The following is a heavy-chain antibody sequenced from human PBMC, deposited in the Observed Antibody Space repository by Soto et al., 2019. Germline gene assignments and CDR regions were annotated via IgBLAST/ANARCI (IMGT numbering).Heavy chain of an antibody. D-gene: IGHD6-25*01. V-gene: IGHV3-9*01. Sequence: EVQLVESGGGLVQPGRSLRLSCAASGFTFDDNAMHWVRQSPGKGLEWVSGISWNSGTIAYADSVKGRFTISRANAKTSLYLQMNRISAEATALYFCSSDMSFITAAGGGIDDWGQGTLVTVSS. CDR1: GFTFDDNA. J-gene: IGHJ4*02. CDR2: ISWNSGTI. CDR3: SSDMSFITAAGGGIDD.